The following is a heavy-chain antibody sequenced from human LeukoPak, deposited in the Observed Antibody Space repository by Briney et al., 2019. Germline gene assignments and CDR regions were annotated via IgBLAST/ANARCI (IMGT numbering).Heavy chain of an antibody. CDR1: GGFINSYY. CDR2: IYYRGST. V-gene: IGHV4-59*01. D-gene: IGHD2-2*01. J-gene: IGHJ5*02. CDR3: ARGAMIVTRGRFDP. Sequence: PSETLSLTCTVSGGFINSYYWSWIRQPPGKGLEWIGYIYYRGSTNYNPSLKSRVTISVDTSKNRISLKLNSVTAADTAVYYCARGAMIVTRGRFDPWGQGTLVTVSS.